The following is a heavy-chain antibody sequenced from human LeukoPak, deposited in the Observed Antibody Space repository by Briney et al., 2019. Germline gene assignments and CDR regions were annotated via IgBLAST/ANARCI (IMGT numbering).Heavy chain of an antibody. CDR3: AKHCSGYCNTASEKRFDP. CDR2: IGSNSVPT. CDR1: GFTFSSYS. Sequence: PGGPLRLSCAASGFTFSSYSMNWVRQAPGKGLEWVSGIGSNSVPTVYADSVKGRFTISRDNSKSMLYLQMDSLRVEDTAVYYCAKHCSGYCNTASEKRFDPWGQGTLVTVSS. J-gene: IGHJ5*02. V-gene: IGHV3-23*01. D-gene: IGHD2-2*03.